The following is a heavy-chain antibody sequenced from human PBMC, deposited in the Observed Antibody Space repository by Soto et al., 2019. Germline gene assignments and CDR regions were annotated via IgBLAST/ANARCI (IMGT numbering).Heavy chain of an antibody. D-gene: IGHD3-10*01. CDR1: GFTFSTYG. J-gene: IGHJ5*02. CDR3: AKDRGTSGSPLGYNCFDP. Sequence: QVQLVESGGGVVQPGRSLRLSCAASGFTFSTYGMQWVRQAPSKGLEWVALISYDGSEKYYADSVKGRFTISRDNSKNTLFLQMNSLRPEDTAVYYCAKDRGTSGSPLGYNCFDPWGQGTLVTVSS. V-gene: IGHV3-30*18. CDR2: ISYDGSEK.